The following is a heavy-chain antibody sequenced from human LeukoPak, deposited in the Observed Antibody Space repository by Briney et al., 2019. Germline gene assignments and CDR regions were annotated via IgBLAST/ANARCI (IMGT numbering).Heavy chain of an antibody. CDR3: ARGPTISETGYFDF. V-gene: IGHV4-34*01. Sequence: SETLSLTCAVYGGSFSTYYWSWIRQSPGKGLEWIAEINHRGDTNYNPSVKSRVTISVDTSKNQFSLKVRSVTAADTAVYYCARGPTISETGYFDFWGQEPLVSVSS. J-gene: IGHJ4*03. D-gene: IGHD1-1*01. CDR1: GGSFSTYY. CDR2: INHRGDT.